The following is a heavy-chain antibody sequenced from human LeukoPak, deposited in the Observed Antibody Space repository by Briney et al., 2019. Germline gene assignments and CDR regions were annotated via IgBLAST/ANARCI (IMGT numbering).Heavy chain of an antibody. Sequence: PSETLSLTCAVYGGSFSGYYWSWIRQPPGKGLEWIGEINHSGSTNYNPSLKSRVTISVDTSKNQFSLKLSSVTAADTAVYYCARGPRHSAVVVAATRYYYYGMDVWGKGTTVTVSS. D-gene: IGHD2-15*01. CDR2: INHSGST. J-gene: IGHJ6*04. CDR3: ARGPRHSAVVVAATRYYYYGMDV. CDR1: GGSFSGYY. V-gene: IGHV4-34*01.